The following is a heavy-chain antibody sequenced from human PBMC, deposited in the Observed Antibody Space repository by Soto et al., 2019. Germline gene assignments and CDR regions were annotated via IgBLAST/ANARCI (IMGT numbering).Heavy chain of an antibody. CDR2: IYWSDEK. D-gene: IGHD4-4*01. CDR3: AHRRGADYKGCFHY. CDR1: GFSLSTSGVG. V-gene: IGHV2-5*01. Sequence: QITLKESGPTLVKPTQTLTLTCTFSGFSLSTSGVGVGWIHQPPEKALEWLALIYWSDEKRYSPSLSSRLTITKDTSKNQVVLTMTNMDPVDTATYYCAHRRGADYKGCFHYWGQGTLVTVSS. J-gene: IGHJ4*02.